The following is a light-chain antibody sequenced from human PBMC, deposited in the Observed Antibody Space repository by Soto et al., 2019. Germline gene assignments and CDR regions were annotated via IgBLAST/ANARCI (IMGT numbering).Light chain of an antibody. CDR2: VDS. J-gene: IGLJ2*01. CDR1: DIEGRV. V-gene: IGLV3-21*02. CDR3: QVWDTSPDHVI. Sequence: SYELTQAPSMSVAPGQTATITCGGNDIEGRVVHWYQQEPGQAPVLVVFVDSVRPSGIPERFSGASSGNTATLTITRVEAGDEADYYCQVWDTSPDHVIFGGGTKLTVL.